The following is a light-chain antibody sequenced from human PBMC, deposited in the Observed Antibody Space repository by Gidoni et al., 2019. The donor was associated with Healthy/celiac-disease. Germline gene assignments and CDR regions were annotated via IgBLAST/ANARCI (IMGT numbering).Light chain of an antibody. J-gene: IGKJ1*01. CDR1: QSISSW. Sequence: IQITHSPSTLSASVGDRVTITCRASQSISSWLAWYQQKPGKAPKLLIYDASSLESGVPSRFSGSGSGTEFTLTISSLQPDDFATYYCQQYNSYRWTFXQXTKVESK. V-gene: IGKV1-5*01. CDR3: QQYNSYRWT. CDR2: DAS.